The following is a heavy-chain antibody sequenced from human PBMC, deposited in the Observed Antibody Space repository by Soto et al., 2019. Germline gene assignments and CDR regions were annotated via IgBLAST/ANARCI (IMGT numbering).Heavy chain of an antibody. CDR1: GGSVSSGSYY. CDR2: IYYSGNT. V-gene: IGHV4-61*01. D-gene: IGHD6-13*01. CDR3: ARIVGSWYYPDY. Sequence: QVQLQESGPGLVKPSETLSLTCTVSGGSVSSGSYYWSWIRQPPGKGLEWIGYIYYSGNTNYNTSLKSRVTISVDTSKNQFSLKLSSVTAADTAVYYCARIVGSWYYPDYWGQGTLVTVSS. J-gene: IGHJ4*02.